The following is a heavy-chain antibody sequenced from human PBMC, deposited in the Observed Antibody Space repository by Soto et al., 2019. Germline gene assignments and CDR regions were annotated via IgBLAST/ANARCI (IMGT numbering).Heavy chain of an antibody. CDR1: GFTFRNFG. D-gene: IGHD3-3*01. CDR3: AKAGGRVVDAYDT. J-gene: IGHJ5*02. Sequence: PGGSLRLCCAASGFTFRNFGMHWVRQAPGKGPQWVSYISSGGGSKYFAAPVKGRVSISRDNSKNTLSLQMKSLRADDTAMYYCAKAGGRVVDAYDTWGQGTLVTVSS. V-gene: IGHV3-48*01. CDR2: ISSGGGSK.